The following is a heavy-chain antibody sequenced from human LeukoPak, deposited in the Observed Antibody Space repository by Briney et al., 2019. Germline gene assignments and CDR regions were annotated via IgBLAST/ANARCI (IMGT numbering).Heavy chain of an antibody. D-gene: IGHD6-13*01. CDR2: FDPEDGET. CDR1: GYTLTGLS. V-gene: IGHV1-24*01. Sequence: ASVKVSCKVSGYTLTGLSMHWVRQAPGKGLEWMGGFDPEDGETIYAQKFQGRVTMTEDTSTDTAYMELSSLRSEDTAVYCCATDFSSSWYYFDYWGQGTLVTVSS. J-gene: IGHJ4*02. CDR3: ATDFSSSWYYFDY.